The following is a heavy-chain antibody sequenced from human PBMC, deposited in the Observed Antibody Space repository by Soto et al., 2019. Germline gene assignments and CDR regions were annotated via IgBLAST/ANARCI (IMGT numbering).Heavy chain of an antibody. CDR3: ASVRSYCSSTSCPYYYYYYYYMDV. CDR1: GGTFSSYT. Sequence: QVQLVQSGAEVKKPGSSVKVSCKASGGTFSSYTISWVRQAPGQGLEWMGRIIPILGIANYAQKFQGRVTITADKSTSTADMELSSLRSEDTAVYYCASVRSYCSSTSCPYYYYYYYYMDVWGKGTTVTVSS. V-gene: IGHV1-69*02. D-gene: IGHD2-2*01. CDR2: IIPILGIA. J-gene: IGHJ6*03.